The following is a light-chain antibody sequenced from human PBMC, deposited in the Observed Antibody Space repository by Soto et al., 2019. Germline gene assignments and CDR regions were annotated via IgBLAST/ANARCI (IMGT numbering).Light chain of an antibody. V-gene: IGKV1-5*01. J-gene: IGKJ1*01. CDR2: DAS. CDR3: QQYHHYPWT. Sequence: DTQMTQSPSTLPASVGDRITITCRASQSINNWLAWYQQKPGQAPKLLISDASTLESGVPSRFSGSGSRTEFTLTISSLQPDDFATYYCQQYHHYPWTFGQGTKVETK. CDR1: QSINNW.